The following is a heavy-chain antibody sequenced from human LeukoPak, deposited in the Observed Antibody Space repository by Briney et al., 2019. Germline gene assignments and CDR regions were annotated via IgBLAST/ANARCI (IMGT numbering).Heavy chain of an antibody. V-gene: IGHV3-7*01. J-gene: IGHJ5*02. CDR3: ARDRRELWFGEFTNWFDP. CDR1: GFTFSSYR. CDR2: IKQDGSEK. D-gene: IGHD3-10*01. Sequence: GGSLRLSCAASGFTFSSYRMSWVRQAPGKGLEWVANIKQDGSEKYYVDSVKGRFTISRDDAKNSLYLQMNSLRAEDTAVYYCARDRRELWFGEFTNWFDPWGQGTLVTVPS.